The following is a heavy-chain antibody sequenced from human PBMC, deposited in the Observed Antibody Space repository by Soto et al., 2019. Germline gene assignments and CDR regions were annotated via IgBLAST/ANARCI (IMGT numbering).Heavy chain of an antibody. CDR1: GGTFSSYS. CDR3: ASIPNNDFWSGYSKYRDY. D-gene: IGHD3-3*01. Sequence: ASVKVSCKASGGTFSSYSISWVRQSPVQGLEWMGGIIPIFGTANYAQKFQGRVTITADESTSTAYMELSSLRSEDTAVYYCASIPNNDFWSGYSKYRDYWGQGTLVTVSS. CDR2: IIPIFGTA. V-gene: IGHV1-69*13. J-gene: IGHJ4*02.